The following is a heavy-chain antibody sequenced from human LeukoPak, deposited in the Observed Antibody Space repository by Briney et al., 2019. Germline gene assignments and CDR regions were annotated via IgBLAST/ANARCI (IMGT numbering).Heavy chain of an antibody. CDR2: MNPNSGNT. CDR1: GYTFTSYD. D-gene: IGHD6-6*01. J-gene: IGHJ5*02. Sequence: GASVKVSCKASGYTFTSYDINWVRQATGQGLEWMGWMNPNSGNTGYAQKFQGRVTITADESTSTAYMELSSLRSEDTAVYYCAREISPYSSSSYGWFDPWGQGTLVTVSS. V-gene: IGHV1-8*01. CDR3: AREISPYSSSSYGWFDP.